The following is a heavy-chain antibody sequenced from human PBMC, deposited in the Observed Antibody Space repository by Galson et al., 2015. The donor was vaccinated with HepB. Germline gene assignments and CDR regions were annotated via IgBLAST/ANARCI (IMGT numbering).Heavy chain of an antibody. J-gene: IGHJ4*02. CDR3: ARHHYYDSSGVYFDY. Sequence: SVKVSCKASGGTFSSYTISWVRQAPGQGLEWMGRIIPILGIANYAQKFQGRVTITADKSTSTAYMELSSLRSEDTAVYYCARHHYYDSSGVYFDYWGQGTLVTVSS. V-gene: IGHV1-69*02. CDR2: IIPILGIA. D-gene: IGHD3-22*01. CDR1: GGTFSSYT.